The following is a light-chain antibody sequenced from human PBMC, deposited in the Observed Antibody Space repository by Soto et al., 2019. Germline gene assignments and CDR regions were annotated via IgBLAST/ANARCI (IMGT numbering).Light chain of an antibody. V-gene: IGLV2-23*01. Sequence: QSVLTQPASVSGSPEQSITISCTGTSSDVGTYNLVSWYQQHPGKAPKLMIYEDTKRPSGVSNRFSGSKSGNTASLTISGLQAEDEADYYCCSYAGSSTYVFGTGTKRTVL. CDR1: SSDVGTYNL. CDR3: CSYAGSSTYV. CDR2: EDT. J-gene: IGLJ1*01.